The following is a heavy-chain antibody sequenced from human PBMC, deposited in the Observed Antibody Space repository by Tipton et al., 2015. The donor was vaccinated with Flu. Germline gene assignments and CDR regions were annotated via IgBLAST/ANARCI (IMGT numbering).Heavy chain of an antibody. CDR1: GYTFTSIH. CDR3: ARDGGQYGDCGH. V-gene: IGHV1-46*01. D-gene: IGHD4-17*01. Sequence: QVQLVQSGAEVKKPGASVKVSCKTSGYTFTSIHMHWVRQAPGQGLEWMGIMNPRDETTTYAQRFQGRVSMTSDTSTSTVYMELSSLRSDDTAVYYCARDGGQYGDCGHWGQGTLVTVSS. CDR2: MNPRDETT. J-gene: IGHJ4*02.